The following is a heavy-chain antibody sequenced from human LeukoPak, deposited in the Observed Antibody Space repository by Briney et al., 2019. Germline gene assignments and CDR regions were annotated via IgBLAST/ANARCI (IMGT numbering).Heavy chain of an antibody. V-gene: IGHV3-7*04. CDR3: ARGIRGATPGY. J-gene: IGHJ4*02. CDR2: IKQDSSDK. CDR1: GFTFSSYW. D-gene: IGHD1-26*01. Sequence: GGSLRLSCAASGFTFSSYWMTWVRQAPGKGLEWVSNIKQDSSDKYYVDSVKGRFTISRDNAKNSLYLQMNSLRAEDTATYYCARGIRGATPGYWGQGTLVTVSS.